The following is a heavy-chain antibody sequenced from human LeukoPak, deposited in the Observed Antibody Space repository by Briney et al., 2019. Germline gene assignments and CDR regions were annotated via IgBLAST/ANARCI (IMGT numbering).Heavy chain of an antibody. V-gene: IGHV3-48*01. J-gene: IGHJ4*01. D-gene: IGHD2-21*02. Sequence: GGSLRLSCAASGFTFSTYSMNWVRQAPGKGLEWVSYISSSSSTIYYADSVKGRFTISRDNAKNSLLLQMDGLRAEDTAVYFCARDKVTGDSYFDYWGHGTLVTVSS. CDR2: ISSSSSTI. CDR3: ARDKVTGDSYFDY. CDR1: GFTFSTYS.